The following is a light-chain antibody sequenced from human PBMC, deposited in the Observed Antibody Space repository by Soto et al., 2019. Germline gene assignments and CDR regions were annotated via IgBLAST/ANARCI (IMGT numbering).Light chain of an antibody. CDR1: SSNIGSNA. V-gene: IGLV1-44*01. J-gene: IGLJ3*02. CDR2: SNN. CDR3: AAWDDGLNGWL. Sequence: QSVLTQPPSASGTPGQRVTISCSGSSSNIGSNAVSWYQQLPGTAPKVLIYSNNQRPSGVPDRFSGSKSANSASLAISGLKSEDEADYYCAAWDDGLNGWLFGGGTKLTVL.